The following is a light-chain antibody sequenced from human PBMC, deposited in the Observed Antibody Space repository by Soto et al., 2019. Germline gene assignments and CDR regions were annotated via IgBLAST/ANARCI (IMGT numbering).Light chain of an antibody. CDR2: DAS. J-gene: IGKJ4*01. CDR3: HQRSSRPT. CDR1: QSVSTN. V-gene: IGKV3-11*01. Sequence: EIVLTQSPATLSLSPGERATLSCRASQSVSTNLAWYQQKPGLAPRLLIYDASNRATGIPARFSGSGSGTDLTLTISSLQPEDFAVYYCHQRSSRPTFGGGTKVEIK.